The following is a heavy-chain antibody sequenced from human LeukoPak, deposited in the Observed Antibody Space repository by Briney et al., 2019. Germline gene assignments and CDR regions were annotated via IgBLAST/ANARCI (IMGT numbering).Heavy chain of an antibody. CDR3: ARDIGFLTGDFDY. CDR1: GGSISSYY. Sequence: SETLSLTCTVSGGSISSYYWSWIRQPPGKGLEWIGYIYYSGSTNYNPSLKSRVTISVDTSKNQFSLKLSSVTAADTAVYYCARDIGFLTGDFDYWGQGTLVTVSS. D-gene: IGHD3-9*01. V-gene: IGHV4-59*01. CDR2: IYYSGST. J-gene: IGHJ4*02.